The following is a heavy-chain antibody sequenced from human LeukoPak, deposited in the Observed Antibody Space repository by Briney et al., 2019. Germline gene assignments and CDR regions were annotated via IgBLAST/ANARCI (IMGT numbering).Heavy chain of an antibody. Sequence: ASVKVSCKASGYTFTSYGISWVRQAPGQGLEWMGWISAYNGNTNYAQKLQGRVTMTTDTSTSTAYMELRSLRSDDTAVYYCARVIVVVPAAMRYYYMDVWGKGTTVTVPS. CDR2: ISAYNGNT. J-gene: IGHJ6*03. V-gene: IGHV1-18*01. CDR3: ARVIVVVPAAMRYYYMDV. CDR1: GYTFTSYG. D-gene: IGHD2-2*01.